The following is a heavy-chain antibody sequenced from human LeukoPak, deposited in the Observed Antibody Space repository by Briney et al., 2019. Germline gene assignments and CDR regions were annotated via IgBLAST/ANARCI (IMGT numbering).Heavy chain of an antibody. CDR2: IIPIFDTA. CDR1: GGTFSSYA. Sequence: SVKVSCKASGGTFSSYAISWVRQAPGQGLEWMGRIIPIFDTANYAQKFQGRVTITTDESTSTAYMELSSLRSEDTAVYYCARDRLYCSGGSCYEFDYWGQGTLVTVSS. D-gene: IGHD2-15*01. CDR3: ARDRLYCSGGSCYEFDY. V-gene: IGHV1-69*05. J-gene: IGHJ4*02.